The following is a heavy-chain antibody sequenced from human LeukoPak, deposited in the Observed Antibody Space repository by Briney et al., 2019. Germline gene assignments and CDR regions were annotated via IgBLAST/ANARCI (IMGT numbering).Heavy chain of an antibody. CDR2: LSPDGSST. Sequence: GGSLRLSCAASGFTFSSYWMQWVRQAPGKGLVWVSRLSPDGSSTTSADSVKGRFTISRDNAKNSLYLQMNSLRAEDTAVCYCARSGSGYFDYWGQGSLVTVSS. J-gene: IGHJ4*02. CDR3: ARSGSGYFDY. V-gene: IGHV3-74*01. CDR1: GFTFSSYW.